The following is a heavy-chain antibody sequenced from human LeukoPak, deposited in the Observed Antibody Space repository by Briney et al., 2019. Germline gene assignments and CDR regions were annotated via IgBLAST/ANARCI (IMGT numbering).Heavy chain of an antibody. V-gene: IGHV5-10-1*01. CDR1: GYSFTSYW. CDR3: ARHLDSSGYYPPVGFDY. Sequence: GESLKISCKGSGYSFTSYWISWVRQMPGKGLEWMGRIDPSDSYTKYSPSFQGHVTISADKSISTAYLQWSSLKAPDTAMYYCARHLDSSGYYPPVGFDYWGQGTLVTVSS. D-gene: IGHD3-22*01. J-gene: IGHJ4*02. CDR2: IDPSDSYT.